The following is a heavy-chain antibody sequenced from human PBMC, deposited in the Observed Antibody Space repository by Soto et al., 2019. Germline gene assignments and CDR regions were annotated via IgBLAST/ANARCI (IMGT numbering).Heavy chain of an antibody. CDR2: INHSGST. J-gene: IGHJ4*02. CDR1: GGSFSGYY. CDR3: ARGAAAGMFDY. V-gene: IGHV4-34*01. Sequence: QVQLQQWGAGLLKPSEILSLTCAVYGGSFSGYYWSWIRQPPGKGLEWIGEINHSGSTNYNPSLKSRVTISVDTSKNQFSLKLSSVTAADTAVYYCARGAAAGMFDYWGQGTLVTVSS. D-gene: IGHD6-13*01.